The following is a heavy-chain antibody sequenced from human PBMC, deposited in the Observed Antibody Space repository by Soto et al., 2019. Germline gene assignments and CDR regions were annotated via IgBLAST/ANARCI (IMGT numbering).Heavy chain of an antibody. J-gene: IGHJ5*02. CDR1: GGSISSGGYS. Sequence: SETLSLTCTVSGGSISSGGYSWSWIRQPPGKGLEWIGYIYHSGSTYYNPSLKSRVTISVDRSKNQFSLKLSSVTAADTAVYYCARGPYYYDSSGYYYRWFDPWGQGTLVTVSS. CDR3: ARGPYYYDSSGYYYRWFDP. CDR2: IYHSGST. D-gene: IGHD3-22*01. V-gene: IGHV4-30-2*01.